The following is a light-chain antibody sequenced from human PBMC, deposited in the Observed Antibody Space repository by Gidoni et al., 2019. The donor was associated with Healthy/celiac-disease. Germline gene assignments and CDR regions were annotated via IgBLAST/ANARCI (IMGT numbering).Light chain of an antibody. CDR1: LRSYY. Sequence: LRSYYASWYQQKPGQAPVLVVYGKNNRPSGIPDRFSGSSSGNTASLSITGAQAEDEADYYCNCRDSSANSWVFGGGTKLTVL. CDR2: GKN. J-gene: IGLJ3*02. CDR3: NCRDSSANSWV. V-gene: IGLV3-19*01.